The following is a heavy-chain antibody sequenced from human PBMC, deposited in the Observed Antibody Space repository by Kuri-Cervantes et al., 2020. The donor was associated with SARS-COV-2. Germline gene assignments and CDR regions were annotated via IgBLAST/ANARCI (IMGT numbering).Heavy chain of an antibody. CDR3: ARVVIPAALDY. CDR2: ISWNSGSI. J-gene: IGHJ4*02. D-gene: IGHD2-2*01. CDR1: GFTFDDYA. V-gene: IGHV3-9*01. Sequence: SLKISCAASGFTFDDYAMHWVRQAPGKGLEWVSGISWNSGSIGYADSVKGRFTISRDNAKNSLYLQMNSLRAEDTAVYYCARVVIPAALDYWGQGTLVTVSS.